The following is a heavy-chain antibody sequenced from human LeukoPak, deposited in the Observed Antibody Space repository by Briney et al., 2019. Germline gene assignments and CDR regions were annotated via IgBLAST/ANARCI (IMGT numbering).Heavy chain of an antibody. J-gene: IGHJ6*03. CDR3: ATLNSSLSPFDFFMDV. Sequence: GASVKVSCKASRNTFTGYYLHWVRQAPGQRLEWMGWVSPNTGGTNYAQKFQDRVTMSRDTSTFTAYMHLSSLRSDDAAVYYCATLNSSLSPFDFFMDVWGKGTTVAVSS. CDR2: VSPNTGGT. CDR1: RNTFTGYY. V-gene: IGHV1-2*02.